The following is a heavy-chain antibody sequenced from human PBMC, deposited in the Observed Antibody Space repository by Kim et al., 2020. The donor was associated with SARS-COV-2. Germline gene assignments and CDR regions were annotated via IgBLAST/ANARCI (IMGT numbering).Heavy chain of an antibody. V-gene: IGHV3-23*01. J-gene: IGHJ4*02. CDR2: ISGSGGST. Sequence: GGSLRLSCAASGFTFSFYAMRWVRQAPGKGLEWVSAISGSGGSTYYADSVKGRFTISRDNSKNTLYLQMNSLRAEDAAIYYCANTYYYDSTGYYAVFDYLGRGTLVAVSA. CDR3: ANTYYYDSTGYYAVFDY. CDR1: GFTFSFYA. D-gene: IGHD3-22*01.